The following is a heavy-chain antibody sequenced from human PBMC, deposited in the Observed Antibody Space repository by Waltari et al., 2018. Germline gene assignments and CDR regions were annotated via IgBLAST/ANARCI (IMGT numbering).Heavy chain of an antibody. CDR2: FHGGCDT. V-gene: IGHV3-66*01. CDR3: ARGGGWVDY. CDR1: GFIFSSYT. Sequence: EVQLLESGGGLVQPGGSLRLSCAASGFIFSSYTMNWVRQAPGKGRGGVSFFHGGCDTYYAASVKARFTISRDISKNTLYLQRNSLRAEDTAVYYCARGGGWVDYWGQGTLVTVSS. D-gene: IGHD1-26*01. J-gene: IGHJ4*02.